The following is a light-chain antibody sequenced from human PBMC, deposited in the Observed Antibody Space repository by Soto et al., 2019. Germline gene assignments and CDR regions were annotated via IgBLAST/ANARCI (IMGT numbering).Light chain of an antibody. V-gene: IGKV3-15*01. Sequence: EIVMAQSPAALSVSPGERATLSCRASQSVGSNLAWYQQKPGQAPRLLIYGASTRATGIPARFSGSGSATEFTLTISSLQSEDFAVYYCQQYHNWPPWTFGQGTKVEIK. CDR1: QSVGSN. CDR3: QQYHNWPPWT. CDR2: GAS. J-gene: IGKJ1*01.